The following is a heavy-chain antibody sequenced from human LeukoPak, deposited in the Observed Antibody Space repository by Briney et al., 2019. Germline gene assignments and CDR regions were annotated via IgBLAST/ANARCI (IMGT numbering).Heavy chain of an antibody. D-gene: IGHD6-13*01. J-gene: IGHJ6*02. CDR2: IKSKTDGGTT. CDR3: ITDRFRGGSSSWCSRYYYYGMDV. Sequence: GSLRLSRAASGFTFSNAWMSWVRQAPGKGLEWVGRIKSKTDGGTTDYAAPVKGRFTISRDDSKNTLYLQMNSLKTEDTAVYYCITDRFRGGSSSWCSRYYYYGMDVWGQGTTVTVSS. CDR1: GFTFSNAW. V-gene: IGHV3-15*01.